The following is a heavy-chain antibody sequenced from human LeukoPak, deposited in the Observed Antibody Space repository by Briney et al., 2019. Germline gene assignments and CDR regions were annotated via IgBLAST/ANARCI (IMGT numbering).Heavy chain of an antibody. CDR3: TRDLMDYDVSTGLHHYYMDV. D-gene: IGHD3-9*01. J-gene: IGHJ6*02. Sequence: PGGSLRLSCAASGFTFRSYWMHWVRQAPGKGLVWVSRINIDGSSGSYADSVEGRFTISRDNAKNTLYLQMNTLRVEDTAVYYCTRDLMDYDVSTGLHHYYMDVWGQGTTVTVSS. CDR1: GFTFRSYW. V-gene: IGHV3-74*01. CDR2: INIDGSSG.